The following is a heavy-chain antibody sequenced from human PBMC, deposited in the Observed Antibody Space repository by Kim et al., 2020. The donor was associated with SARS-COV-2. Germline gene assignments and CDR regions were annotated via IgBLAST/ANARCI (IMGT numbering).Heavy chain of an antibody. CDR2: INHSGST. Sequence: SDTLSLTCAVYGGSFSGYYWSWIRQPPGKGLEWIGEINHSGSTNYNPFLKSRVTISVDTSKNQFSLKLSSVTAADTAVYYCARGRIAAAGIYYGMDVWGQGTTVTVSS. CDR3: ARGRIAAAGIYYGMDV. V-gene: IGHV4-34*01. D-gene: IGHD6-13*01. CDR1: GGSFSGYY. J-gene: IGHJ6*02.